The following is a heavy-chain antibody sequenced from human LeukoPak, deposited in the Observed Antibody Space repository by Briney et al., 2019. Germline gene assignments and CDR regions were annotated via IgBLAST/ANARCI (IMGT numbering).Heavy chain of an antibody. V-gene: IGHV3-23*01. CDR3: AXXXXXXSGXSCYSANWFDP. CDR1: GFTFSSYA. J-gene: IGHJ5*02. Sequence: GGSLRLSCAASGFTFSSYAMSWVRQAPGKGLEWVSAISGSGGSTYYADSVKGRFTISRDNSKNTLYLQMNSLRAEATAVYYCAXXXXXXSGXSCYSANWFDPWGQGTLVTVSS. D-gene: IGHD2-15*01. CDR2: ISGSGGST.